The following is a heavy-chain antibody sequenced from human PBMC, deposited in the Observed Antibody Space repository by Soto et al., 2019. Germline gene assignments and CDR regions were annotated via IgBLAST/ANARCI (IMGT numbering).Heavy chain of an antibody. V-gene: IGHV3-30-3*01. CDR3: ASRPHGSITIFGVVIMDYYGMDV. D-gene: IGHD3-3*01. Sequence: QVQLVESGGGVVQPGRSLRLSCAASGFTFSSYAMHWVRQAPGKGLEWVAVISYDGSNKYYADSVKGPFTISRDNSKITLYLQMNSLRAEDTAVYYRASRPHGSITIFGVVIMDYYGMDVWGQGTTVTVSS. J-gene: IGHJ6*02. CDR2: ISYDGSNK. CDR1: GFTFSSYA.